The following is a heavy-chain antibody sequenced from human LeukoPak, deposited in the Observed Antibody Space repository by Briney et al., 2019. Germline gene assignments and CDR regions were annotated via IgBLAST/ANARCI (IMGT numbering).Heavy chain of an antibody. CDR1: GYTFKNSA. Sequence: ASVKVSCKASGYTFKNSAMNWVRQAPGQGLEWMGWINTNTGNPTSAQGFTGRFVFSLDTSVSTAYLQISSLKAGDTAIYYCARGGSGFDYWGQGTLVTVSS. CDR2: INTNTGNP. CDR3: ARGGSGFDY. D-gene: IGHD6-19*01. V-gene: IGHV7-4-1*02. J-gene: IGHJ4*02.